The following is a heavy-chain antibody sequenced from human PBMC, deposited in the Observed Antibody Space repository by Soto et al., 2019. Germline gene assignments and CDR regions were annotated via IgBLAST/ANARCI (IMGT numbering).Heavy chain of an antibody. V-gene: IGHV1-69*13. D-gene: IGHD1-7*01. CDR2: IIPIFGTA. J-gene: IGHJ5*02. Sequence: SVKVSCKASGGTFSRYAISWVGQAPGQGLEWMGGIIPIFGTANYAQKFQGRVTITADESTSTAYMELSSLRSEDTAVYYCARVAWNYDLAWFDPWGQGTLVTAPQ. CDR1: GGTFSRYA. CDR3: ARVAWNYDLAWFDP.